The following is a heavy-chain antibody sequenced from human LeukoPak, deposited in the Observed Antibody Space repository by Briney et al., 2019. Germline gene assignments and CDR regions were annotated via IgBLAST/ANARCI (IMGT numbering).Heavy chain of an antibody. J-gene: IGHJ4*02. CDR1: GFTFSSYA. CDR3: AKDVRSVSAAGIFDY. V-gene: IGHV3-23*01. Sequence: GGSLRPSCAASGFTFSSYAMSWVRQAPGKGLEWVSAISGSGGSTYYADSVKGRFTISRDNSKNTLYLQMNSLRAEDTAVYYCAKDVRSVSAAGIFDYWGQGTLVTVSS. D-gene: IGHD6-13*01. CDR2: ISGSGGST.